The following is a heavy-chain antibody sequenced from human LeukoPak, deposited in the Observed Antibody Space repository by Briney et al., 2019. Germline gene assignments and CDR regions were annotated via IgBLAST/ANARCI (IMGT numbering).Heavy chain of an antibody. V-gene: IGHV1-69*04. CDR1: GGTFSSYA. CDR2: IIPILGIA. CDR3: ARCPAAMGGYYYYGMDV. Sequence: SLKVSSKASGGTFSSYAISWVRQAPGQRLEWMGRIIPILGIANYAQKFQGRVTITADKSTSTAYMELSSLRSEDTAVYYCARCPAAMGGYYYYGMDVWGQGTTVTVSS. J-gene: IGHJ6*02. D-gene: IGHD2-2*01.